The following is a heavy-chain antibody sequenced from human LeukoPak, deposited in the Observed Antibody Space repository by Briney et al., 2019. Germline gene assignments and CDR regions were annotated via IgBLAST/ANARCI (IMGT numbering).Heavy chain of an antibody. Sequence: SGTLSLTCTVSHGSISSYFWSWIRQPPGKGLEYIGYIYYTGSTKYNPSLKSRVTISVDTSKNQFSLMLTSVTAADTAVYFCARGIQHLGAYYFDYWGQGTLVTVSS. CDR1: HGSISSYF. CDR2: IYYTGST. J-gene: IGHJ4*02. V-gene: IGHV4-59*01. D-gene: IGHD4/OR15-4a*01. CDR3: ARGIQHLGAYYFDY.